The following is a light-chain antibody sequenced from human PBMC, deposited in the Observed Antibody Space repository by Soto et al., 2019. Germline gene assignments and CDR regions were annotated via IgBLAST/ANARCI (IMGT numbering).Light chain of an antibody. J-gene: IGLJ2*01. CDR2: DVN. CDR1: SSDVGGYNY. Sequence: QSALTQPASVSGSPGQSITISCTGTSSDVGGYNYVTWYQHHPGKVPELLIYDVNNRPSGISNRFSGSKSGNTASLTISGLQVEDEADYYCSSYTTSNTVVFGGGTKVTVL. V-gene: IGLV2-14*03. CDR3: SSYTTSNTVV.